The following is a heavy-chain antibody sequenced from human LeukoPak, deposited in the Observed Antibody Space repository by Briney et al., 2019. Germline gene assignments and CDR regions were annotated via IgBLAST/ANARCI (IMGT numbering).Heavy chain of an antibody. CDR1: GGTFSSYA. J-gene: IGHJ6*02. CDR3: ARDYGDYVLYYYYYGMDV. D-gene: IGHD4-17*01. V-gene: IGHV1-69*04. CDR2: IIPILDVA. Sequence: SVKVSCKASGGTFSSYAISWVRQAPGQGLEWMGRIIPILDVADYAQKLQGRVTMTTDTSTSTAYMELRSLRSDDTAVYYCARDYGDYVLYYYYYGMDVWGQGTTVTVSS.